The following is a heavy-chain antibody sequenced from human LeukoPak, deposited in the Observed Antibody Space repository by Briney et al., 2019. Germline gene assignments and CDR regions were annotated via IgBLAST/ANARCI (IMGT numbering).Heavy chain of an antibody. CDR3: ARDRYYYDSTGYSIFDY. Sequence: SETLSLTCTVSGGSLSSGSYYWRWLRQPAGKGLEWIGHIYTSGSTNYNPSLKSRVTISVDTSKNQFSLKLSSVTAADTAVYYCARDRYYYDSTGYSIFDYWGQGTLVTVSS. CDR2: IYTSGST. J-gene: IGHJ4*02. CDR1: GGSLSSGSYY. D-gene: IGHD3-22*01. V-gene: IGHV4-61*09.